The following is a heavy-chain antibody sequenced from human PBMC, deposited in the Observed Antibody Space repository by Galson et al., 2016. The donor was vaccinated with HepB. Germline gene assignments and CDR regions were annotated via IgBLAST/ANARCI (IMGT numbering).Heavy chain of an antibody. J-gene: IGHJ4*02. D-gene: IGHD6-19*01. Sequence: SLRLSCAASGFTFRGSAMHWVRQASGKGLEWLGRIRVKPSNYATAYAASVKGRFTISRDDSKNTAYLQMNSLKTEDTAVYYCVAVAGTRGWDYWGQGNLVTVSS. V-gene: IGHV3-73*01. CDR1: GFTFRGSA. CDR2: IRVKPSNYAT. CDR3: VAVAGTRGWDY.